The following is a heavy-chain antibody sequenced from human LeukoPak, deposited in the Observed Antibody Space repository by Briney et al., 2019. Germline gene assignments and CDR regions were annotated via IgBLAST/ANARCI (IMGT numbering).Heavy chain of an antibody. Sequence: LPGGSLRLSCAASGFTFSSYWMHWVRQAPGKGLVWVSRINSDGSSTNYADSVKGRFTISRDNAKNTLYLQMNSLRAEDTAVYYCARGHIVVVTAPDYWGQGTLVTVSS. CDR1: GFTFSSYW. J-gene: IGHJ4*02. D-gene: IGHD2-21*02. V-gene: IGHV3-74*01. CDR3: ARGHIVVVTAPDY. CDR2: INSDGSST.